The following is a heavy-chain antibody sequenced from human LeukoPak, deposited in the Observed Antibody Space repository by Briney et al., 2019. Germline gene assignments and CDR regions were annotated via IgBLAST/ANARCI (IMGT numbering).Heavy chain of an antibody. J-gene: IGHJ4*02. V-gene: IGHV3-30*03. Sequence: GGSLRLSCAASRFTFRSYGMHAVRPAPGKGVEWVAVISTDGSNKYYADSVKGRFTIPRDNSKNTLYLQMNSLRAEDTAIYYCARNRGATGYYWVDYWGQGTLVTVSS. CDR1: RFTFRSYG. CDR2: ISTDGSNK. CDR3: ARNRGATGYYWVDY. D-gene: IGHD3-22*01.